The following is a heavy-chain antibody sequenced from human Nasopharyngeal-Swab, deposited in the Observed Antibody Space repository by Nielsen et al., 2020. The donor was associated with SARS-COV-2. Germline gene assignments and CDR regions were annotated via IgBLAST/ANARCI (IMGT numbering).Heavy chain of an antibody. V-gene: IGHV1-2*02. CDR3: AKTSVDYYFHY. CDR2: INPHSCGT. CDR1: GYTLTGYY. D-gene: IGHD4-23*01. Sequence: ASVKVSCKASGYTLTGYYMHWVRQAPGQGLEWMGWINPHSCGTKYAQKFQGRVTMTSDTSINTAYMELRRLRPEDTAVYYCAKTSVDYYFHYWGQGTLVTVSS. J-gene: IGHJ4*02.